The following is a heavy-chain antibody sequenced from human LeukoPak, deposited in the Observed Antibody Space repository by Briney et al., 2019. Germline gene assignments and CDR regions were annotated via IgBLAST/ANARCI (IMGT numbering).Heavy chain of an antibody. J-gene: IGHJ4*02. D-gene: IGHD6-13*01. CDR1: GGSIRGYY. CDR3: ARIGAAGTRYYFDY. CDR2: IYSSGST. Sequence: SETLSLTCNVSGGSIRGYYWSWIRQPPGKGLEWIGYIYSSGSTNYNPSLKSRVTMSVDTSKNQFSLKVSSVTAADTAVYYCARIGAAGTRYYFDYWSQGTLVTVSS. V-gene: IGHV4-59*01.